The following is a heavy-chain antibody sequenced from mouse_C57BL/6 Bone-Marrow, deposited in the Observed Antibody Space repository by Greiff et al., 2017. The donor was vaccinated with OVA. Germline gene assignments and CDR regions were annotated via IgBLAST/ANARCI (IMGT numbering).Heavy chain of an antibody. Sequence: VQLQQSGPELVKPGASVKISCKASGYTFTAYYLPLLTPRHGKSLSWIGDINPNNGGTSYNQKFKGKATLTVDKSSSTAYMELRSLTSEDSAVYYCATYYYGRDWYFDVWGTGTTVTVSS. D-gene: IGHD1-1*01. V-gene: IGHV1-26*01. CDR3: ATYYYGRDWYFDV. CDR2: INPNNGGT. CDR1: GYTFTAYY. J-gene: IGHJ1*03.